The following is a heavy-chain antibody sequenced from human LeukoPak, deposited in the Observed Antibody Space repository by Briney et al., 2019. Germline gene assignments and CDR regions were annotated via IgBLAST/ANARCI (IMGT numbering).Heavy chain of an antibody. CDR1: GYSISSGYY. CDR2: IYHSGST. CDR3: ARVCGGSTSCYGSMDV. V-gene: IGHV4-38-2*02. D-gene: IGHD2-2*01. J-gene: IGHJ6*03. Sequence: SETLSLTCTVSGYSISSGYYWGWIRQPPGKGLEWIGSIYHSGSTYYNPSLKSRVTISVDTSKNQFSLKLSSVTAADTAVYYCARVCGGSTSCYGSMDVWGKGTTVTVSS.